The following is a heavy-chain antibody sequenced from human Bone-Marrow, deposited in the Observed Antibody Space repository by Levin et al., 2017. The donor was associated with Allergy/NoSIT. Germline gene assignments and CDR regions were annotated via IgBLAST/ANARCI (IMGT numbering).Heavy chain of an antibody. Sequence: GASVKVSCKASGGTFSSYAISWVRQAPGQGLEWMGGIIPIFGTANYAQMFQGRVTITADESTSTAYMELSSLRSEDTAVYYCARAYQSGVAATRWFDPWGQGTLVTVSS. CDR3: ARAYQSGVAATRWFDP. J-gene: IGHJ5*02. CDR2: IIPIFGTA. V-gene: IGHV1-69*13. D-gene: IGHD2-15*01. CDR1: GGTFSSYA.